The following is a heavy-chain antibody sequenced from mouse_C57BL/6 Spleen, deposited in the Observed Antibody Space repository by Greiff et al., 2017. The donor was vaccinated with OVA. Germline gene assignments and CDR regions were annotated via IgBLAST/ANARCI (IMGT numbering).Heavy chain of an antibody. J-gene: IGHJ2*01. CDR1: GYTFTSYW. V-gene: IGHV1-61*01. CDR2: IYPSDSET. Sequence: QVQLQQPGAELVRPGSSVKLSCKASGYTFTSYWMDWVKQRPGQGLEWIGNIYPSDSETHYNQKFKDKATLTVDKSSSTAYMQLSSLTSEDSAVDYCARSGGYDYFDYWGQGTTLTVSS. CDR3: ARSGGYDYFDY. D-gene: IGHD2-2*01.